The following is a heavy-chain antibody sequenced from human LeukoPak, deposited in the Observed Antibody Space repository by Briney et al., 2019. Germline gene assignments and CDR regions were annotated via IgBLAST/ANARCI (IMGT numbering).Heavy chain of an antibody. CDR1: GGSISSYY. Sequence: SETLSLTCTVSGGSISSYYWSWIRQPPGKGLEWIGYIYYSGSTNYNPSLKSRVTISVDTSKNQFSLKLSSVTAADTAVYYCARHGSGSYYTYWGQGTLVTVSS. J-gene: IGHJ4*02. CDR2: IYYSGST. D-gene: IGHD3-10*01. V-gene: IGHV4-59*01. CDR3: ARHGSGSYYTY.